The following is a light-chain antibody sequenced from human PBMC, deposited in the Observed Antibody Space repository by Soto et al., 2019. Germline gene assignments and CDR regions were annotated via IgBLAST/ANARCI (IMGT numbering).Light chain of an antibody. J-gene: IGKJ1*01. CDR1: QSVNSNY. V-gene: IGKV3-20*01. CDR2: GAS. CDR3: QESPRT. Sequence: EIVLTQSPGVLSLSVGERATLSCRASQSVNSNYLAWYQQKRGQAPRLLIYGASNRATGIPDRFSGSGSGTDFTLTISRLEPEDFAVYYCQESPRTFGQGTKVDIK.